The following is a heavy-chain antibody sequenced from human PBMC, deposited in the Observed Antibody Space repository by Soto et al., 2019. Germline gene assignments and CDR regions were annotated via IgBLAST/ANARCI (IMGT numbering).Heavy chain of an antibody. CDR1: GCTFTSHG. J-gene: IGHJ5*02. V-gene: IGHV1-18*01. CDR2: ISAYNGNT. D-gene: IGHD2-2*01. Sequence: ASVKVSCKASGCTFTSHGISWVRQAPGQGLEWMGWISAYNGNTNYAQKLQGRVTMTTDTSTSTAYMELRSLRSDDTAVYYCARAIWGYCSSTSCYEYWFDPWGQGTLVTVS. CDR3: ARAIWGYCSSTSCYEYWFDP.